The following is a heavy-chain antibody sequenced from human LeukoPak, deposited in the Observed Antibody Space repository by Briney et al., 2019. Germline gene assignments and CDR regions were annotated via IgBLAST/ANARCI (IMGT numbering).Heavy chain of an antibody. CDR1: GGSISSYY. CDR2: IYYSGST. D-gene: IGHD3-10*01. V-gene: IGHV4-59*12. CDR3: ARRFGELSYDY. J-gene: IGHJ4*02. Sequence: SETLSLTCTVSGGSISSYYWSWIRQPPGKGLEWIGYIYYSGSTNYNPSLKSRVTISVDTSKNQFSLKLSSVTAADTAVYYCARRFGELSYDYWGQGTLVTVSS.